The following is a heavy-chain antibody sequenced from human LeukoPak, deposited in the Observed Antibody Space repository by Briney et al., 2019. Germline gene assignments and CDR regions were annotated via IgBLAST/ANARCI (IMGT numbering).Heavy chain of an antibody. V-gene: IGHV4-4*07. D-gene: IGHD1-26*01. Sequence: SETLSLTCTVSGGSISSYYWSWIRQPAGKGLVWIGRIYTSGSTNYNPSLKSRVTMSVDTSKNQFSLNLTSVTAADTAVYYCARDSPDRSIVGATGRAFDIWGQGTVVTVSS. J-gene: IGHJ3*02. CDR3: ARDSPDRSIVGATGRAFDI. CDR1: GGSISSYY. CDR2: IYTSGST.